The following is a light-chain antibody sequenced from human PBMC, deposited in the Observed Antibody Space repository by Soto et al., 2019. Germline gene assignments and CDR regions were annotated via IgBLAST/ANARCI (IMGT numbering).Light chain of an antibody. Sequence: AIQLTQSPSSLSASVGDRVTITCRASQGISSALAWYQQKPVKAPKLLIYDASSLESGVPSRFSGSGSGTDFTLTISSLQPEDFETYYCQQFNSYPLTFGGGTKVDIK. V-gene: IGKV1-13*02. J-gene: IGKJ4*01. CDR2: DAS. CDR3: QQFNSYPLT. CDR1: QGISSA.